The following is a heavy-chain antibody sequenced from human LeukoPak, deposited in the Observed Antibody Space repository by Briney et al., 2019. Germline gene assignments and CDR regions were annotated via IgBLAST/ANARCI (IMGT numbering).Heavy chain of an antibody. CDR2: INHSGST. CDR1: GGSFSGYY. Sequence: SSETLSLTCAVYGGSFSGYYWSWIRQPPGKGLEWIGEINHSGSTNYNPSLKSRVTISVDTSKNQFSLKLSSVTAADTAVYYCARAKLRRLYFAYWGQGTLVTVSS. J-gene: IGHJ4*02. D-gene: IGHD6-25*01. V-gene: IGHV4-34*01. CDR3: ARAKLRRLYFAY.